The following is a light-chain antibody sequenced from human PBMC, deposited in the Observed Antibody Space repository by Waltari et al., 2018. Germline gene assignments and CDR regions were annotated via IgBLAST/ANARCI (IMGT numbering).Light chain of an antibody. CDR2: EGS. CDR1: SSDVGSYNL. V-gene: IGLV2-23*01. J-gene: IGLJ3*02. Sequence: QSALTQPASVSGSPGQSITISCTGTSSDVGSYNLVSRYQQHPGKAPKLMIYEGSKRPSGVSNRFSGSKSGNTASLTISGLQAEDEADYYCCSYAGSSTPWVFGGGTKLTVL. CDR3: CSYAGSSTPWV.